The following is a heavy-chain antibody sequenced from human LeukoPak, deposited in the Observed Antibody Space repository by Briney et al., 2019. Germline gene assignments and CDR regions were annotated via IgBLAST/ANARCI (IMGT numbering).Heavy chain of an antibody. Sequence: PGGSLRLSCAASGFTFSSYAMSRVRQAPGKGLEWVSAISGSGGSTYYADSVKGRFTISRDNSKNTLYLQMNSLRAEDTAVYYCAKDQVDSSGYYYFDYWGQGTLVTVSS. CDR2: ISGSGGST. V-gene: IGHV3-23*01. J-gene: IGHJ4*02. D-gene: IGHD3-22*01. CDR3: AKDQVDSSGYYYFDY. CDR1: GFTFSSYA.